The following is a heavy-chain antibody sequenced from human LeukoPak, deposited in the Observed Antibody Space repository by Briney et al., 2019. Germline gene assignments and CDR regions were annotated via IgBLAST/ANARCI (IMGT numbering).Heavy chain of an antibody. CDR2: ISGSGGST. CDR3: AKDNMVVVVFDY. V-gene: IGHV3-23*01. Sequence: PGGSLRLSCAASGFTFSSYGMSWVRQAPGKGLEWVSAISGSGGSTYYADSVKGRFTISRDNSKNTLYLQMNSLRAEDTAVYYCAKDNMVVVVFDYWGQGTLVTVSS. J-gene: IGHJ4*02. D-gene: IGHD3-22*01. CDR1: GFTFSSYG.